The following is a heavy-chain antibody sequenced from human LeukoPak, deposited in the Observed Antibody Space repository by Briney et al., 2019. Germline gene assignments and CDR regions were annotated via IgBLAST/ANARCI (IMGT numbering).Heavy chain of an antibody. CDR1: GFILSSYA. CDR2: ISGSGGST. D-gene: IGHD1-26*01. V-gene: IGHV3-23*01. CDR3: AKVSGATVWIDY. Sequence: GGSLRLSCAASGFILSSYAMSWVRQAPGKGLEWVSAISGSGGSTYYADSVKGRFTIPRDNSKNTLYLQMNSLRAEDTAVYYCAKVSGATVWIDYWGQGNLATVSS. J-gene: IGHJ4*02.